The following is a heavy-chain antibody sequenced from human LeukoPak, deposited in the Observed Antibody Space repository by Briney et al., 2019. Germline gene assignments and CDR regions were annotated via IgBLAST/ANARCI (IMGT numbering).Heavy chain of an antibody. D-gene: IGHD3-3*01. CDR1: GFTFSSYA. CDR2: ISYDGSNK. V-gene: IGHV3-30-3*01. CDR3: ARDYGYDFWSGYSGEPNQQNWFDP. Sequence: GRSLRLSCAASGFTFSSYAMHWVRQAPGKGLEWVAVISYDGSNKYYADSVKGRFTISRDNSKNTLYLQMNSLRAEDTAVYYCARDYGYDFWSGYSGEPNQQNWFDPWGQGTLVTVSS. J-gene: IGHJ5*02.